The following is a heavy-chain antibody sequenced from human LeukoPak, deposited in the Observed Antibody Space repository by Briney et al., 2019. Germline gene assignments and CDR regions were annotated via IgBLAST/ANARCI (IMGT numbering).Heavy chain of an antibody. J-gene: IGHJ4*02. CDR1: GFTFSSYA. D-gene: IGHD2-2*01. Sequence: GGSLRLSCAASGFTFSSYAMSCVRQGPGKGLEWVSTISSSGGGTYYADSVKGRFTISRDNSKNTLYLQINSLRAEDTAVYYCAKGTYCTTTSCYDYFDYWGQGTLVTVSS. CDR3: AKGTYCTTTSCYDYFDY. CDR2: ISSSGGGT. V-gene: IGHV3-23*01.